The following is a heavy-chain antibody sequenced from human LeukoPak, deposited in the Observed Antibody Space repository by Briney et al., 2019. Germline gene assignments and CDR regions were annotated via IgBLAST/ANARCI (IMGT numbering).Heavy chain of an antibody. CDR2: LSYDGSNK. CDR1: RFTFSDYY. CDR3: AGSVTSWFDP. V-gene: IGHV3-30*03. D-gene: IGHD4-17*01. Sequence: GGSLRLSCAASRFTFSDYYMSWIRQAPGKGLEWVAVLSYDGSNKYYADSVKGRFTISRDNSKTTLYLQMNSLRVEDTAVYYCAGSVTSWFDPWGQGTLVTVSS. J-gene: IGHJ5*02.